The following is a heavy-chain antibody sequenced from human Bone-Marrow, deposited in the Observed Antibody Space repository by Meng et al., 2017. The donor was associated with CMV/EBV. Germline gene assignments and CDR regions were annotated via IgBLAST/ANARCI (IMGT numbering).Heavy chain of an antibody. CDR1: GGSISSYY. Sequence: SETLSLTCTVSGGSISSYYWSWIRQPPGKGLEWIGYIYYSGSTNYNPSLKSRVTISVDTSKNQFSLKLSSVTAADTAVYYCARAVYSSSPGVDYWGQGTLVTVSS. V-gene: IGHV4-59*01. J-gene: IGHJ4*02. CDR2: IYYSGST. D-gene: IGHD6-6*01. CDR3: ARAVYSSSPGVDY.